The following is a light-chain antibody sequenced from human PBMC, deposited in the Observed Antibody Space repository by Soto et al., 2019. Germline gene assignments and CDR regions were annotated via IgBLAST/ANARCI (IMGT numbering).Light chain of an antibody. J-gene: IGKJ4*01. V-gene: IGKV3-20*01. CDR3: QQFSSYPLT. CDR2: DAS. Sequence: EFVLTQSPGTLSLSQGERATLSCRASQTVRNNYLAWYQQKPGQAPRLLIYDASSRATGIPDRFSGGGSGTDFTLTIIRLEPEDFAVYYCQQFSSYPLTFGGGTKVDIK. CDR1: QTVRNNY.